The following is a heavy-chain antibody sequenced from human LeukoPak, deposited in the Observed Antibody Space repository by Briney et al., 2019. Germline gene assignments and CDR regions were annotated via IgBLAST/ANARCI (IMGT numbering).Heavy chain of an antibody. J-gene: IGHJ4*02. CDR3: ASVTMVRGVNY. CDR1: GGSISSGDYY. Sequence: SQTLSLTCTVSGGSISSGDYYWSWIRQPPGKGLEWIGYIYYSGSTYYNPSLKSRVTISVDTSRNQFSLKLSSVTAADTAVYYCASVTMVRGVNYWGQGTLVTVSS. D-gene: IGHD3-10*01. CDR2: IYYSGST. V-gene: IGHV4-30-4*08.